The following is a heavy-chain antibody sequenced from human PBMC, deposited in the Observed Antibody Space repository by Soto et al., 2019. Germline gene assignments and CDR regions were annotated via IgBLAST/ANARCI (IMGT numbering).Heavy chain of an antibody. CDR1: AFTFSDHY. J-gene: IGHJ4*02. Sequence: GSLRLSCAASAFTFSDHYMDWVRQAPGKGLEWVGRTRDKTKSYTTEYAASVKGRFTISRDDSKSSLYLQMNSLKTEDTAVYYCARVTVGTYYFDSWGQGTLVTVSS. CDR3: ARVTVGTYYFDS. CDR2: TRDKTKSYTT. V-gene: IGHV3-72*01. D-gene: IGHD3-16*01.